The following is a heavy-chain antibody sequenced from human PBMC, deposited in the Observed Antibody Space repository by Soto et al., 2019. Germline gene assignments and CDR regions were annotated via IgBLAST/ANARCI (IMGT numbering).Heavy chain of an antibody. CDR1: GFTLSNAW. V-gene: IGHV3-15*01. D-gene: IGHD1-1*01. J-gene: IGHJ6*02. CDR2: IKNKFEGATT. Sequence: GGSLRLSCAASGFTLSNAWVSWVRQAPGKGLEWVGRIKNKFEGATTDYAAPVKGRFTISRENAQNSFFLQMNSLRVGDTAVYYCARTDRDFYGLDVWGQGTTVTVS. CDR3: ARTDRDFYGLDV.